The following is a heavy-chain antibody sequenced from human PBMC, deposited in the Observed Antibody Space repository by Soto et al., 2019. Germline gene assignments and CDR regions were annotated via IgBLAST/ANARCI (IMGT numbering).Heavy chain of an antibody. CDR1: GGTFSSYA. CDR3: AGHPGSSGWLKCYYYGMDV. J-gene: IGHJ6*02. Sequence: QVQLVQSGAEVKKPGSSVKVSCKASGGTFSSYAISWVRQAPGQGLEWMGGIIPIFGTANYAQKFQGRVTMTTDESTSTPYMEQSSLISEDTAVYYCAGHPGSSGWLKCYYYGMDVWGQGTTVTVSS. V-gene: IGHV1-69*01. D-gene: IGHD6-19*01. CDR2: IIPIFGTA.